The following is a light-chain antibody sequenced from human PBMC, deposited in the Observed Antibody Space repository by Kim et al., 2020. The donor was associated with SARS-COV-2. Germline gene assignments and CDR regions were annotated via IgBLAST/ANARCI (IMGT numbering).Light chain of an antibody. V-gene: IGLV3-21*04. CDR2: YDS. Sequence: APGKTARITCGGNNIGSKSVPCNQMKPGQAPVLVIYYDSGRPSGIPERISGSNSWNTATLTISRVEAGDEADYYFQVWDSSSDHRVFGGGTQLTVL. J-gene: IGLJ3*02. CDR1: NIGSKS. CDR3: QVWDSSSDHRV.